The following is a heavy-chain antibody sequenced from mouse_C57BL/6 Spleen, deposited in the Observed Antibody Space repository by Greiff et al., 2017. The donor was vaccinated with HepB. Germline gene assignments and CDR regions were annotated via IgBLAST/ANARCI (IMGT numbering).Heavy chain of an antibody. CDR2: ISDGGSYT. Sequence: EVQLVESGGGLVKPGGSLKLSCAASGFTFSSYAMSWVRQTPEKRLEWVATISDGGSYTYYPDNVKGRFTISRDNAKNNLYLQMSHLKSEDTAMYYCTRDEGEANWERYFDVWGTGTTVTVSS. J-gene: IGHJ1*03. CDR1: GFTFSSYA. CDR3: TRDEGEANWERYFDV. V-gene: IGHV5-4*01. D-gene: IGHD4-1*01.